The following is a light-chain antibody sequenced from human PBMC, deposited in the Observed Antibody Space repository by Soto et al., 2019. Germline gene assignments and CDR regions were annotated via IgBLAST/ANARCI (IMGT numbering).Light chain of an antibody. J-gene: IGLJ1*01. Sequence: QSALTQPASVSGSPGQSITISCTGTSSDVGSYNLVSWYQQHPGKAPKLMIYEVSKRPSGVSNRFSGSKSGNTASLTISGHQAEDEADYYCCSYAGSSTSLYVFGTGTKLTVL. CDR2: EVS. CDR1: SSDVGSYNL. CDR3: CSYAGSSTSLYV. V-gene: IGLV2-23*02.